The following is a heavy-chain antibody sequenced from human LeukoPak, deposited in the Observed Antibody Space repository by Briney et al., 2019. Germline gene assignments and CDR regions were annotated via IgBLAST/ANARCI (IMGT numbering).Heavy chain of an antibody. V-gene: IGHV1-18*01. CDR2: ISAYNGNT. CDR3: ARGEQWLKRGAFDI. J-gene: IGHJ3*02. CDR1: GYTFTSYG. D-gene: IGHD6-19*01. Sequence: ASVKVSCKASGYTFTSYGIGWVRQAPGQGLEWMGWISAYNGNTNYAQKLQGRVTMTTDTSTSTAYMELRSLRSDDTAVYYCARGEQWLKRGAFDIWGQGTMVTVSS.